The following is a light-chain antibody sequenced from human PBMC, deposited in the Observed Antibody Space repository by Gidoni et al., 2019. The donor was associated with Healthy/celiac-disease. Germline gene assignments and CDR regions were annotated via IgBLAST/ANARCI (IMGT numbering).Light chain of an antibody. CDR1: QSVSSY. Sequence: EIVLTQSPATLSLSPGERATLSCRASQSVSSYLAWYQQKPGQAPRLLIYDASNRATGIPARFSGSGSGTAFTLTISSLAPEDFAVYYCQQRSNWPRTFXQXTKVEIK. CDR2: DAS. CDR3: QQRSNWPRT. V-gene: IGKV3-11*01. J-gene: IGKJ1*01.